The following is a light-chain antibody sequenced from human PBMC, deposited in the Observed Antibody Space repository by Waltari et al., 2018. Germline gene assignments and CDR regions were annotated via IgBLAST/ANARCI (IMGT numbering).Light chain of an antibody. CDR1: QSIRSN. Sequence: EIVITQSPATLSVFPGERATVSCRASQSIRSNLAWYQHKPGQAPRLLIYGASTRATGIPARFSGSGSGTEFTLTISSLQSEDFAVYFCQQYDNWLGTFGQGTKVEIK. J-gene: IGKJ1*01. CDR3: QQYDNWLGT. V-gene: IGKV3-15*01. CDR2: GAS.